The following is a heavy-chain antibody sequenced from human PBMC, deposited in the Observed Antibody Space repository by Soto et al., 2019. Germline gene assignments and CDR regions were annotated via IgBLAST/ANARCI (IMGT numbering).Heavy chain of an antibody. D-gene: IGHD3-9*01. V-gene: IGHV3-21*01. CDR3: ARSLSYDILTGHDAFDI. CDR1: GETFCSYG. CDR2: ISSSSSYI. Sequence: GGSMRISCAASGETFCSYGMNGVRKTPGKGLEWVSSISSSSSYIYYADSVKGRFTISRDNAKNSLYLQMNSLRAEDTAVYYCARSLSYDILTGHDAFDIWGQGAMVTVSS. J-gene: IGHJ3*02.